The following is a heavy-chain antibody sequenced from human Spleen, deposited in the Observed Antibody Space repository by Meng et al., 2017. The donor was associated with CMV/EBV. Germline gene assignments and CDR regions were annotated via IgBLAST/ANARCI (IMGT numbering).Heavy chain of an antibody. D-gene: IGHD3-16*01. J-gene: IGHJ4*02. CDR2: LHAAGDT. CDR1: GFSVNTKY. Sequence: GGSLRLSCAASGFSVNTKYMGWVRQAPGKGLEWVSLLHAAGDTYYADSVKGRFTISRDNSKNMLYLQMNSLRVEDTAVYYCARVGFEAGLWRRVYWGQGTLVTVSS. V-gene: IGHV3-53*05. CDR3: ARVGFEAGLWRRVY.